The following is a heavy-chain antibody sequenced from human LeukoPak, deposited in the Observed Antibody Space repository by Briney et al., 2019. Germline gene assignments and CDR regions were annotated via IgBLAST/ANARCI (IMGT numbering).Heavy chain of an antibody. V-gene: IGHV3-23*01. Sequence: GGSLRLSCAASGFTFNNYAMSWVRQAPGKGLEWVSAISGSGGSTYYADSVKGRFTISRDNAKNSLYLQMNSLRAEDTAVYYCARVVRHITIFGVVDLRDYYYYYYMDVWGKGTTVTVS. D-gene: IGHD3-3*01. CDR1: GFTFNNYA. CDR3: ARVVRHITIFGVVDLRDYYYYYYMDV. J-gene: IGHJ6*03. CDR2: ISGSGGST.